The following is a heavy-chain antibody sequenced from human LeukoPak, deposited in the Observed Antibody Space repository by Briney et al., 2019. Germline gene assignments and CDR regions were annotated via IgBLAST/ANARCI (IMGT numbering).Heavy chain of an antibody. CDR3: ARGGRPDY. CDR2: IKEDGREK. V-gene: IGHV3-7*01. J-gene: IGHJ4*02. CDR1: GFTFDDYG. D-gene: IGHD3-10*01. Sequence: GGSLRLSCAASGFTFDDYGMSWVRQAPGKGLECVANIKEDGREKYYVDSVKGRFTISRDNAKNSLYLQMSSLRAEDTAVYYCARGGRPDYWGQGTLVTVSS.